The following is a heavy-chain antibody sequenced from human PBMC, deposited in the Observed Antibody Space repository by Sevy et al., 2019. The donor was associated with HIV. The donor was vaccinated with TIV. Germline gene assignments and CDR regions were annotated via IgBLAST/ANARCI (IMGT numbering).Heavy chain of an antibody. CDR3: ASDGVDIVAGQRKRAFDI. D-gene: IGHD5-12*01. Sequence: SETLSLTCTVSGGSISSGGYYWSWIRQHPGKGLEWIGYIYYRGSTYYNPSLKSRFTISVDTAKNQFSLKLSSVTAADTAVYYCASDGVDIVAGQRKRAFDIWGQGTMVTVSS. V-gene: IGHV4-31*03. CDR2: IYYRGST. J-gene: IGHJ3*02. CDR1: GGSISSGGYY.